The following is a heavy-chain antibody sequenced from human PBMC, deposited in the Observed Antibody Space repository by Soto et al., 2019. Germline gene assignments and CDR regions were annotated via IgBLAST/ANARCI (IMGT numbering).Heavy chain of an antibody. CDR3: ARLRPFDY. Sequence: PGGSLRLSCAASGFTVSSNYMSWVRQAPGKGLEWVSVFYTGGSTFYADSVKGRFTMSRDISKNMVYLQMSSLRAEDTALYYCARLRPFDYWGQGTLVTVSS. CDR2: FYTGGST. V-gene: IGHV3-66*04. CDR1: GFTVSSNY. J-gene: IGHJ4*02.